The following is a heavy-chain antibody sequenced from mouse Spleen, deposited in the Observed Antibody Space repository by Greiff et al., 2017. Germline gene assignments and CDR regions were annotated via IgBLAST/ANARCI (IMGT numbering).Heavy chain of an antibody. V-gene: IGHV5-4*01. D-gene: IGHD2-4*01. Sequence: EVQGVESGGGLVKPGGSLKLSCAASGFTFSSYAMSWVRQTREKRLEWVATISDGGSYTYYPDNVKGRFTISRDNAKNNLYLQMSHLKSEDTAMYYCARFYYDYDGDYYAMDYWGQGTSVTVSS. J-gene: IGHJ4*01. CDR2: ISDGGSYT. CDR1: GFTFSSYA. CDR3: ARFYYDYDGDYYAMDY.